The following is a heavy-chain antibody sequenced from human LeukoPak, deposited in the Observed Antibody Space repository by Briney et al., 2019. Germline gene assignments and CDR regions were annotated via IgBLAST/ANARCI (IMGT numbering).Heavy chain of an antibody. Sequence: SETLSLTCTVSGGSISSYYRSWIRQPPGKGLEWIGYIYYSGCTNYNPSLKSRVTISVDTSKNQFSLKLSSVTAADTAVYYCARLTGAARLGYFDYWGQGTLVTVSS. V-gene: IGHV4-59*08. D-gene: IGHD6-6*01. CDR2: IYYSGCT. CDR1: GGSISSYY. CDR3: ARLTGAARLGYFDY. J-gene: IGHJ4*02.